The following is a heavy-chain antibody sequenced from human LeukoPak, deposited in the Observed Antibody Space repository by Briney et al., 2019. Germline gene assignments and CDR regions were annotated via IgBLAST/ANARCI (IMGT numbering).Heavy chain of an antibody. CDR2: LSSSSNLI. CDR3: AEVDRGDYSSSPVPYYNYYMNV. V-gene: IGHV3-21*01. J-gene: IGHJ6*03. D-gene: IGHD6-13*01. Sequence: GRSQRLFCAASGLTYSYYNMNCAPHARGRGLECGSCLSSSSNLIFYSDTVRGRFTISRDNAKNLLYLHMNSLRVEDTAVYYCAEVDRGDYSSSPVPYYNYYMNVWGKGTTVTVSS. CDR1: GLTYSYYN.